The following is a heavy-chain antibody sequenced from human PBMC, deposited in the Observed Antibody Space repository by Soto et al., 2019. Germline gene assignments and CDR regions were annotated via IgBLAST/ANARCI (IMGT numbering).Heavy chain of an antibody. D-gene: IGHD2-15*01. J-gene: IGHJ4*02. Sequence: EVQLLESGGGLVQPGGSLRLSCAASGFTFSSYAMSWVRQAPGKGLEWVSAISGSGGSTYYADSVKGRFTISRDNSKNXLYLQMNSLRDEDTAVYYCAKEDCSGCSCYGWGLDWGQGTLVTVSS. CDR1: GFTFSSYA. CDR3: AKEDCSGCSCYGWGLD. CDR2: ISGSGGST. V-gene: IGHV3-23*01.